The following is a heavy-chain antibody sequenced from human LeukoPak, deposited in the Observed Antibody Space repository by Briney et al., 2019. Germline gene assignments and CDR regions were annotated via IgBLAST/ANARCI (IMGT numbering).Heavy chain of an antibody. CDR3: AKEEQYSYAI. V-gene: IGHV3-30*18. D-gene: IGHD5-18*01. J-gene: IGHJ4*02. Sequence: SCEASGYTFTGYYMHWVRQAPGQGLEWVSVISYDGSNKYYADSVKGRFTISRDNSKNTLYLQTNSLRAEDTAVYYCAKEEQYSYAIWGQGTLVTVSS. CDR2: ISYDGSNK. CDR1: GYTFTGYY.